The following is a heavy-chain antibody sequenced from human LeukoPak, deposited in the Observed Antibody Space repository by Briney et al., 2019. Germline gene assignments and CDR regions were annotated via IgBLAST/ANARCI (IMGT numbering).Heavy chain of an antibody. CDR2: IRYDGSNK. D-gene: IGHD3-16*01. J-gene: IGHJ4*02. CDR1: GFTFSSYG. CDR3: ARAMSTFGGVRNYFDS. V-gene: IGHV3-30*02. Sequence: GGSLRLSCAASGFTFSSYGMHWVRQAPGKGLEWVALIRYDGSNKYYADSVKGRFTISRDNSKNTLYLQMNSLRAEDTAVYYCARAMSTFGGVRNYFDSWGQGTLVTVSS.